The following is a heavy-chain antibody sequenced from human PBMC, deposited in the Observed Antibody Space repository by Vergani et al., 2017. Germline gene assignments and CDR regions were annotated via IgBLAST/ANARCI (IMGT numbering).Heavy chain of an antibody. D-gene: IGHD3-10*01. CDR3: ARGGPWFGESSFDY. V-gene: IGHV3-33*01. J-gene: IGHJ4*02. CDR2: IWYDGSNK. CDR1: GFTFSSYG. Sequence: QVQLVESGGGVVQPGRSLRLSCAASGFTFSSYGMHWVRQAPGKGLEWVAVIWYDGSNKYYADSVKGRFTISRDNSKNTLYLQMNSLRAEDTAVYYCARGGPWFGESSFDYWGQGTLVTVSS.